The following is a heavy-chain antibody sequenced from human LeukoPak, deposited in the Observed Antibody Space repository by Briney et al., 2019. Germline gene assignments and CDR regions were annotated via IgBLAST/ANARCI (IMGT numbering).Heavy chain of an antibody. CDR1: GFTFSSYW. Sequence: GGSLRLSCSASGFTFSSYWMTWVRQAPGKGLEWVASTDEDGSQKYYVDSVKGRFTISRDNAKKSLYLQMNSLRAEDTAVYYCASGVNYFDYWGQGTLVTVSS. J-gene: IGHJ4*02. D-gene: IGHD3-3*01. CDR3: ASGVNYFDY. CDR2: TDEDGSQK. V-gene: IGHV3-7*02.